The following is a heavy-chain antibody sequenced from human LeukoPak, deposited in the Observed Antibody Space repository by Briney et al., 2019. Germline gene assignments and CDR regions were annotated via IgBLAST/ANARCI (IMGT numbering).Heavy chain of an antibody. J-gene: IGHJ4*02. CDR1: GFTFTTYG. CDR2: IMSDGRST. D-gene: IGHD5-24*01. CDR3: ARDSQFIGPLY. V-gene: IGHV3-74*01. Sequence: GGSLRLSCAASGFTFTTYGMHWVRQAPGKGLVWVSRIMSDGRSTYADSVKGRFTISRDTAKNTLYLQMNSLRAEDTAVYYCARDSQFIGPLYWGQGILVTVSS.